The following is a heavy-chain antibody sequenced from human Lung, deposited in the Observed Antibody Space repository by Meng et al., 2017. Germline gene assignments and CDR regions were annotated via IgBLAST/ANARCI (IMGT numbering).Heavy chain of an antibody. V-gene: IGHV3-23*01. CDR3: AKEAAMAS. D-gene: IGHD5-18*01. CDR2: ISSTGDST. CDR1: GFTFTAFS. J-gene: IGHJ5*02. Sequence: LMGSGGGLGPPGGSFISSGVASGFTFTAFSMTWVRQAPGKGLEWVSTISSTGDSTFYPDSVKGRFIVSRDNSKNTLYLQMNSLRAEDTAIYYCAKEAAMASWGQGTLVTVSS.